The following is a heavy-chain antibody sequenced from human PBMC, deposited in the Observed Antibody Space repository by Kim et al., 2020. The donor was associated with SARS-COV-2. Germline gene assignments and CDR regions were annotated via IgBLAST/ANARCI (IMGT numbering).Heavy chain of an antibody. CDR3: VHTHFITGTTVGYFDY. J-gene: IGHJ4*02. CDR1: GFSLSTSGVG. V-gene: IGHV2-5*02. D-gene: IGHD1-7*01. CDR2: IYWDGDK. Sequence: SGPTLVHPTQTLTLTCTFSGFSLSTSGVGVGWIRQPPGKALEWLALIYWDGDKGYSPSLKSRLTITKDTSKNRVVLTMTNMDPVDTATYYCVHTHFITGTTVGYFDYWGQGTLVTVSS.